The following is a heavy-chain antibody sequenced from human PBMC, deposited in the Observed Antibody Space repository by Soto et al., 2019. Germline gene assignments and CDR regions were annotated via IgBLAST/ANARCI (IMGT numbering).Heavy chain of an antibody. D-gene: IGHD3-22*01. V-gene: IGHV1-18*01. CDR3: ARSHYYDSSGYYPDY. CDR2: ISAYNGNT. CDR1: GYTFTSYG. Sequence: ASVKVSCKASGYTFTSYGISWVRQAPGQGLEWMGWISAYNGNTNYAQKLQGRVTMTTDTSTSTAYMELRSLRSDDTAVYYCARSHYYDSSGYYPDYWGQGTLVTV. J-gene: IGHJ4*02.